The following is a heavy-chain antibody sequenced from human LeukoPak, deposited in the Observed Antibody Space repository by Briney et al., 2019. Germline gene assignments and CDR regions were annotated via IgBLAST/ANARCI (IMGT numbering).Heavy chain of an antibody. D-gene: IGHD1-26*01. V-gene: IGHV3-66*02. CDR3: ARDQRSESYYPWGWFDP. J-gene: IGHJ5*02. CDR2: IYSDGST. Sequence: PGGSLRLSCAASGFAFSTNHLSWVRQAPGKGLEWVSVIYSDGSTYYTDSVTGRLTISRDNSKNTLYLQMNSLRPEDTAVYYCARDQRSESYYPWGWFDPWGQGTLVTVSS. CDR1: GFAFSTNH.